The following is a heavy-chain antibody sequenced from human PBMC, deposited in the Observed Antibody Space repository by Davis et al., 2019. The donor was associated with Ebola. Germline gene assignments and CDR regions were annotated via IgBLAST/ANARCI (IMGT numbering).Heavy chain of an antibody. Sequence: SETLSLTCTVSGGSISSDDYYWSWIRQPPGKGLEWIGYIYYSGSTNYNPSLKSRVTISVDTSKNQFSLKLSSVTAADTAVYYCARENGGLDYWGQGTLVTVSS. J-gene: IGHJ4*02. D-gene: IGHD4-23*01. CDR2: IYYSGST. CDR3: ARENGGLDY. V-gene: IGHV4-61*08. CDR1: GGSISSDDYY.